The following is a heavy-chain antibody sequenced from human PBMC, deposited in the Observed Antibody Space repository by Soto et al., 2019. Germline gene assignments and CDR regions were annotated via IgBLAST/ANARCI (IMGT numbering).Heavy chain of an antibody. J-gene: IGHJ5*02. CDR1: GFTFSSYA. V-gene: IGHV3-23*01. CDR2: ISGSGGST. CDR3: AKGAQGIVVVPAAEGRFDP. Sequence: VQLLESGGGLVQPGGSLRLSCAASGFTFSSYAMSWVRQAPGKGLEWVSAISGSGGSTYYADSVKGRFTISRDNSKNTLYLQMNSLRAEDTAVYYCAKGAQGIVVVPAAEGRFDPWGQGTLVTVSS. D-gene: IGHD2-2*01.